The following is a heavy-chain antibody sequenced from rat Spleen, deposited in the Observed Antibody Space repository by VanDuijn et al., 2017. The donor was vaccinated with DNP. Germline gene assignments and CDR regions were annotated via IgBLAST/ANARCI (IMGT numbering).Heavy chain of an antibody. J-gene: IGHJ2*01. D-gene: IGHD4-3*01. CDR3: VRWNSGHFDY. Sequence: EVQVVESGGGLVRPKESLKISCAASGFTFSNAAMYWVRQAPAKGLEWVAYIGSPAYAPYYGDSVKGRFTISRDNAKSTLYLEMNSLRSEDMATYYCVRWNSGHFDYWGQGVMVTVSS. V-gene: IGHV5-22*01. CDR1: GFTFSNAA. CDR2: IGSPAYAP.